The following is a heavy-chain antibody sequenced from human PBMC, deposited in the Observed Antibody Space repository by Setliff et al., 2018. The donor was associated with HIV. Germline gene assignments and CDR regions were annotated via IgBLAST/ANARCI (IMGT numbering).Heavy chain of an antibody. V-gene: IGHV4-61*09. Sequence: PSETLSLTCTVSGGSISSGSYYWSWMRQPAGKGLEWIGHIYTSGSTNYNPSLKSRVTISVDTSKNQFSLKLSSVTAADTAVYYCARGRDDYNYDPFDIWGQGTMVTVSS. CDR1: GGSISSGSYY. D-gene: IGHD4-4*01. CDR2: IYTSGST. CDR3: ARGRDDYNYDPFDI. J-gene: IGHJ3*02.